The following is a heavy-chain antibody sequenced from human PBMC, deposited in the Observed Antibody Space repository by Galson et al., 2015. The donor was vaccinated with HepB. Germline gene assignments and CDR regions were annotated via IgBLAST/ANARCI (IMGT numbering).Heavy chain of an antibody. J-gene: IGHJ6*02. V-gene: IGHV3-30*18. CDR2: ISYDGSNK. CDR3: AKGVGGGENYYYYGMDV. Sequence: FLRLSCAASGFTFSSYGMHWVRQAPGKGLEWVAVISYDGSNKYYADSVKGRFTISRDNSKNTLYLQMNSLRAEDTAVYYCAKGVGGGENYYYYGMDVWGQGTTVTVSS. D-gene: IGHD2-15*01. CDR1: GFTFSSYG.